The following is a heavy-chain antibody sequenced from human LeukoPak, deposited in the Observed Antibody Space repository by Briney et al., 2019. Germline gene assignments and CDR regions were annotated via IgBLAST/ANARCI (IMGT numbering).Heavy chain of an antibody. CDR1: GGSISSYY. CDR3: ARDLPAAGQTVMDV. Sequence: SETLFLTCTVSGGSISSYYWSWIRQPAGKGLEWIGRIYTSGSTNYNPSLKSRVTMSVDTSKNQFSLKLSSVTAADTAVYYCARDLPAAGQTVMDVWGQGTTVTVSS. V-gene: IGHV4-4*07. J-gene: IGHJ6*02. CDR2: IYTSGST. D-gene: IGHD6-13*01.